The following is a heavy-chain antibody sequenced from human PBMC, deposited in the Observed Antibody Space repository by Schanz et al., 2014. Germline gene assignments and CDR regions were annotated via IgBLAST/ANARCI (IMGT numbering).Heavy chain of an antibody. Sequence: EVQLVESGGGLVQPGGSLRLSCAASGFTFSTYWMHWVRQAPGKGLVWVSHINSDGTTTAYADSVKGRFTISRDNAENTLYLQMNRLRVEDTAVYYCARGGYQLHHWGQGTLVTVSS. J-gene: IGHJ4*02. CDR1: GFTFSTYW. D-gene: IGHD1-7*01. CDR2: INSDGTTT. CDR3: ARGGYQLHH. V-gene: IGHV3-74*01.